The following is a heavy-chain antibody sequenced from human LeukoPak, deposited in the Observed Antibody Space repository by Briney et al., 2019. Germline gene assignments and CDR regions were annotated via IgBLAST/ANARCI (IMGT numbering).Heavy chain of an antibody. CDR3: ARANSGGIPRYYYMDV. J-gene: IGHJ6*03. CDR2: ISSSSSYI. V-gene: IGHV3-21*01. CDR1: GFTFSSYS. D-gene: IGHD6-19*01. Sequence: GGSLRLSCAASGFTFSSYSMNWVRQAPGKGLEWVSSISSSSSYIYYADSVKGRFTISRDNAKNSLYLQMNSLRAEDTAVYYCARANSGGIPRYYYMDVWGKGTTVTVSS.